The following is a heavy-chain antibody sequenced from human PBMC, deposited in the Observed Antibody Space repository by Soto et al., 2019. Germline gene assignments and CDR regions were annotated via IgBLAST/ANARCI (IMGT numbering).Heavy chain of an antibody. CDR1: GFTFSSYA. Sequence: EVQLLESGGGLGQPGRSLRLSCAASGFTFSSYAMSWVRQAPGKGLEWVSAISGSGGTTYYADSVKGRLTISRDNSKTTLFLQMNSLRAEDTAVYYCAKFFVETGGSSGWPWSFHYWGQGTLVTVSS. D-gene: IGHD6-25*01. V-gene: IGHV3-23*01. CDR3: AKFFVETGGSSGWPWSFHY. J-gene: IGHJ4*02. CDR2: ISGSGGTT.